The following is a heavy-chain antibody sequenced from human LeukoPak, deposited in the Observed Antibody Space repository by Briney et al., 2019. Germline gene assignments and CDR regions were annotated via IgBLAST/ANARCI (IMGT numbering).Heavy chain of an antibody. CDR2: INPNSGGT. Sequence: GASVKVSCKASGYTFTGYYMHWVRQAPRQRLEWMAWINPNSGGTKYAQKFQGRVTMTRDTSISTAYMELSRLRSDDTAVYYCARDRHGDYVMGAFDIWGQGTMVTVSS. V-gene: IGHV1-2*02. CDR3: ARDRHGDYVMGAFDI. J-gene: IGHJ3*02. CDR1: GYTFTGYY. D-gene: IGHD4-17*01.